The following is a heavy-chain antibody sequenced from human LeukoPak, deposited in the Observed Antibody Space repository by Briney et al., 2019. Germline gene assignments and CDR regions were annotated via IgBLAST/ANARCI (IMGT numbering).Heavy chain of an antibody. CDR2: IYYSGNT. V-gene: IGHV4-59*12. D-gene: IGHD5-12*01. CDR1: GGSINSNY. J-gene: IGHJ4*02. Sequence: SETLSLTCSVSGGSINSNYWSWIRQPPGKGLEWIGYIYYSGNTNYNPSLKSRVTMSVDRSKNQVSLSLSSVTAADTAVYYCARDSGYPSRFDYWGQGTLVTVSS. CDR3: ARDSGYPSRFDY.